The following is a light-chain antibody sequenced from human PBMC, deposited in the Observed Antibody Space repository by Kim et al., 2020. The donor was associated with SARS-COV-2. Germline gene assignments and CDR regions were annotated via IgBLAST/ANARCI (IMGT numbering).Light chain of an antibody. CDR1: SSDVGGYNF. CDR3: SSYTSGRTLV. CDR2: DVT. V-gene: IGLV2-14*03. J-gene: IGLJ2*01. Sequence: SALTQPASVSGSPGQSITISCTGTSSDVGGYNFVSWYQQHPGKVPKLLIRDVTNRPSGVSDRFFGFKSGDTAFLTISGLQAEDEADYYCSSYTSGRTLVFGGGTQLTVL.